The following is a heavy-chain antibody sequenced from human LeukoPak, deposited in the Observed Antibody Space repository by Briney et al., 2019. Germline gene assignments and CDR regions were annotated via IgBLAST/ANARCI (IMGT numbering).Heavy chain of an antibody. CDR3: ARDRVEMATTLFSY. CDR2: ISGDGGST. J-gene: IGHJ4*02. D-gene: IGHD5-24*01. V-gene: IGHV3-43*02. Sequence: GGSLRLSCAASGFTFDDYAMHWVRQAPGKGLEWVSLISGDGGSTYYADSVKGRFTISRDNAKNSLYLQMNSLRAEDTAVYYCARDRVEMATTLFSYWGQGTLVTVSS. CDR1: GFTFDDYA.